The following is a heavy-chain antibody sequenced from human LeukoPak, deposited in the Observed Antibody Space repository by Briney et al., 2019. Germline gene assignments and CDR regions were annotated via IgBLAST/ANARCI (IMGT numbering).Heavy chain of an antibody. D-gene: IGHD5-18*01. J-gene: IGHJ4*02. Sequence: GGSLRLSCEASGFTFGSYAMYWVRQAPGKGLEWVAGIFGSGGSPHYADSVKGRFTISRDNSRNTVYLQINSLRAEDTAVYYCGKTTVGYSSGQKPAWPVDYWGQGTLVTVSS. CDR2: IFGSGGSP. CDR3: GKTTVGYSSGQKPAWPVDY. V-gene: IGHV3-23*01. CDR1: GFTFGSYA.